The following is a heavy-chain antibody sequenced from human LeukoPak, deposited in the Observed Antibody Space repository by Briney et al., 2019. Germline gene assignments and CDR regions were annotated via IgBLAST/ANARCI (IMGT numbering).Heavy chain of an antibody. Sequence: SETLSLTCTVSGGSISSYYWSWIRQPAGKGLEWIGRIYTSGSTNYNPSLKSRVTMSVDTSKNQFSLKLSSVTAADTAVYYCARLKLGEVSGGLRVARGGHYYYYMDVWGKGTTVTVSS. CDR1: GGSISSYY. V-gene: IGHV4-4*07. J-gene: IGHJ6*03. CDR2: IYTSGST. CDR3: ARLKLGEVSGGLRVARGGHYYYYMDV. D-gene: IGHD3-16*01.